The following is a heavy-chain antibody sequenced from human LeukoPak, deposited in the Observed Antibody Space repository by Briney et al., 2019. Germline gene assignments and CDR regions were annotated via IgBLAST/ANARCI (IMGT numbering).Heavy chain of an antibody. CDR1: AYSISSGYY. Sequence: SETLSLTCTVSAYSISSGYYWGWIRQPPGKGLEWIGSIYHSGSTYHNPSLKSRVTISVDTSKNQFSLKLSSVTAADTAFYYCARHGGGRYNWFDPWGQGTLVSVSS. V-gene: IGHV4-38-2*02. CDR2: IYHSGST. D-gene: IGHD3-16*01. J-gene: IGHJ5*02. CDR3: ARHGGGRYNWFDP.